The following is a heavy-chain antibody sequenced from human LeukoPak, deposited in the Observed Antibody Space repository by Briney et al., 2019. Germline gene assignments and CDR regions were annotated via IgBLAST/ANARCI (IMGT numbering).Heavy chain of an antibody. CDR2: LYSRGYT. D-gene: IGHD6-19*01. CDR1: GFTVSTHY. Sequence: GGSLRLSCAASGFTVSTHYMSWVRQAPGKGLEWVSLLYSRGYTFYADSVKGRFTISRDNSKNTLYLQMNSLTAEDTAVYFCARDSSSFPNYFDYWGQGTLVTFS. J-gene: IGHJ4*02. CDR3: ARDSSSFPNYFDY. V-gene: IGHV3-53*01.